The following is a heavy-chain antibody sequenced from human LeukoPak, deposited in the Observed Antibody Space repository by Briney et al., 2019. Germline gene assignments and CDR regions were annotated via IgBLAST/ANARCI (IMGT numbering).Heavy chain of an antibody. CDR2: MNPNSGNT. CDR3: ARVMYSSGWYENAFDI. V-gene: IGHV1-8*03. D-gene: IGHD6-19*01. Sequence: ASVKVSCKASGYTFTSYDINWVRQATGQGLEWMGWMNPNSGNTGYAQKFQGRVTITRNTSISTAYMELSSLRSEDTAVYYCARVMYSSGWYENAFDIWGQGTMVTVSS. J-gene: IGHJ3*02. CDR1: GYTFTSYD.